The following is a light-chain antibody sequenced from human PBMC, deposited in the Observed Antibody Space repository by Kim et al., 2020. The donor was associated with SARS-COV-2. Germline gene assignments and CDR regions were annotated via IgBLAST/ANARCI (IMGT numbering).Light chain of an antibody. CDR1: TSDFGGYNY. Sequence: QSALTQPASVSGSPGQSITISCTGTTSDFGGYNYVSWYQQHPGKAPKLMIYEVNDRPPGVSNRFSGYKSGNTASLTISGLQAEDEAYYYCSSYTSTSTLVFGAGTKVNVL. CDR3: SSYTSTSTLV. V-gene: IGLV2-14*01. J-gene: IGLJ1*01. CDR2: EVN.